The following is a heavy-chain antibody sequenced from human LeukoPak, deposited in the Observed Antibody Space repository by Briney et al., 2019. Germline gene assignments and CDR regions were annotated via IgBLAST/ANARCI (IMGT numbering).Heavy chain of an antibody. CDR3: ARDSAECTGSYCYFVS. Sequence: GGFLRLSCAASGFTFASDWMHWVRQAPGEGLVWVSRIKGDGSNTRYADSVRGRFAISRDNAKNTLYLQMNSLRADDTAVYYCARDSAECTGSYCYFVSWGQGTLVSVSS. CDR1: GFTFASDW. CDR2: IKGDGSNT. V-gene: IGHV3-74*01. J-gene: IGHJ4*02. D-gene: IGHD2-8*02.